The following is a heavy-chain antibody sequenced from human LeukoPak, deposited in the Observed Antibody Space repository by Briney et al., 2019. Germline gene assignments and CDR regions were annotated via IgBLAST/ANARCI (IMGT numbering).Heavy chain of an antibody. J-gene: IGHJ3*02. V-gene: IGHV1-2*06. Sequence: ASVKVSCKASGYTFTGYYMHWVRQAPGQGLEWMGRINPNSGGTNYAQKFQGRVTMTRDTSISTAYMELSRLRSDDTAVYYCARAAPSCSSTSCLYDAFDIWGQGTMVTVSS. D-gene: IGHD2-2*01. CDR3: ARAAPSCSSTSCLYDAFDI. CDR1: GYTFTGYY. CDR2: INPNSGGT.